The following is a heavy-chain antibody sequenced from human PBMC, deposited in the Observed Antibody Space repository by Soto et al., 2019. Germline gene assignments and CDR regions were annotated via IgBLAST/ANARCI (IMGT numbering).Heavy chain of an antibody. CDR1: GGTFSIYA. CDR3: ARQTPNDSSGYPLS. CDR2: IIPIFGTA. J-gene: IGHJ4*02. V-gene: IGHV1-69*13. D-gene: IGHD3-22*01. Sequence: SVKVSCKASGGTFSIYAISCVLQSPGQGLEWMGGIIPIFGTANYAQKFQGRVTITADESTSTAYMELSSLRSEDTAVYYCARQTPNDSSGYPLSWGQGTLVTVSS.